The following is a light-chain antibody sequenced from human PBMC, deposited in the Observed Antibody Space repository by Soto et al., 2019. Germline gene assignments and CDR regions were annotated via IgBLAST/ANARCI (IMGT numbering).Light chain of an antibody. Sequence: EIVMTQSPATLSVSPGERATLSCRAGQGVSSNLAWYQQKPGQAPRLLIYGASTRATGVPARFSGSGSGTEFTLTISSLQSEDFAVYYCQQYNNWPWTFGQGTKVDIK. J-gene: IGKJ1*01. CDR1: QGVSSN. CDR3: QQYNNWPWT. V-gene: IGKV3-15*01. CDR2: GAS.